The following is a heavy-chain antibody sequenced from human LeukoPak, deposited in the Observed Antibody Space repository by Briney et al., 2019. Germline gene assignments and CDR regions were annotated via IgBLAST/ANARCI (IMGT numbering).Heavy chain of an antibody. Sequence: SETLSLTCTVSGYSISSGYYWGWIRQPPGKGLEWIGSIYHSGSTYYNPSLKSRVTISVDTSKNQFSLKLSSVTAADTAVYYCASSGIVGATTSWGQGTLVTVSS. J-gene: IGHJ4*02. V-gene: IGHV4-38-2*02. CDR2: IYHSGST. CDR1: GYSISSGYY. CDR3: ASSGIVGATTS. D-gene: IGHD1-26*01.